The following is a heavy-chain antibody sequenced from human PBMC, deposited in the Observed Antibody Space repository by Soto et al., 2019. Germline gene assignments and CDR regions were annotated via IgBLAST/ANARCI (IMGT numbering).Heavy chain of an antibody. J-gene: IGHJ4*02. CDR1: GFTFSSYA. CDR2: ISYDGSNK. CDR3: ARSSSWYKHFDY. V-gene: IGHV3-30-3*01. Sequence: LRLSCAASGFTFSSYAMHWVRQAPGKGLEWVAVISYDGSNKYYADSVKGRFTISRDNSKNTLYLQMNSLRAEDTAVYYCARSSSWYKHFDYWGQGPLVTVSP. D-gene: IGHD6-13*01.